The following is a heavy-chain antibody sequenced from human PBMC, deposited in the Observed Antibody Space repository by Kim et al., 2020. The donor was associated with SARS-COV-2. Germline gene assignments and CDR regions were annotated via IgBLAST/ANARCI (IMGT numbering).Heavy chain of an antibody. J-gene: IGHJ6*02. Sequence: GGSLRLSCAASGFTFSSYWMHWVRQAPGKGLVWVSRINSDGSSTSYADSVKGRFTISRDNAKNTLYLQMNSLRAEDTAVYYCARDQGYCSGGSCYRSGEDGMDVWGQGTTVTVSS. CDR1: GFTFSSYW. CDR2: INSDGSST. CDR3: ARDQGYCSGGSCYRSGEDGMDV. V-gene: IGHV3-74*01. D-gene: IGHD2-15*01.